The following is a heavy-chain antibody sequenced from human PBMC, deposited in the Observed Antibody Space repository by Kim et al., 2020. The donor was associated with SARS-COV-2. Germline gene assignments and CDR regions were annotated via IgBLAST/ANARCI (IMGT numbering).Heavy chain of an antibody. V-gene: IGHV1-24*01. Sequence: YAQKFQGRVTMTEDTSTDTAYMELSSLRSEDTAVYYCATVGIVVSGAFDIWGQGTMVTVSS. J-gene: IGHJ3*02. D-gene: IGHD3-22*01. CDR3: ATVGIVVSGAFDI.